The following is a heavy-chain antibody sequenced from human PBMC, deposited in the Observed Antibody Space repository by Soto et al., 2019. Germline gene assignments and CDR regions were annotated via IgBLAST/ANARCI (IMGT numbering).Heavy chain of an antibody. CDR1: GYTFASYN. CDR2: MNPNNGDK. D-gene: IGHD3-3*01. CDR3: ARGGRYLEWFPWFDP. J-gene: IGHJ5*02. Sequence: QVQLVQSGAEMKRPGASVKVSCRASGYTFASYNIYWVRQAKGQGLEWIGWMNPNNGDKGYAQNVLDRVTLTRDTTVRTAFLEISTLTSEDTATYYCARGGRYLEWFPWFDPWGQGTLVTVSS. V-gene: IGHV1-8*01.